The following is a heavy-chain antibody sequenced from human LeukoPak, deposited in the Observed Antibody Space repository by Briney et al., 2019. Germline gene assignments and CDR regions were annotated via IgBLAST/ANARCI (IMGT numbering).Heavy chain of an antibody. CDR2: IRFDANNK. CDR1: GFTFSNYG. CDR3: AKDGWVMVYAKPEPVYYYYYYMDV. Sequence: GGSLRLSCAASGFTFSNYGMHWVRQAPGKGLEWVAFIRFDANNKNYADSVKGRFTISRDNSKNTLYLQMNSLRAEDTAVYYCAKDGWVMVYAKPEPVYYYYYYMDVWGKGTTVTVSS. D-gene: IGHD2-8*01. J-gene: IGHJ6*03. V-gene: IGHV3-30*02.